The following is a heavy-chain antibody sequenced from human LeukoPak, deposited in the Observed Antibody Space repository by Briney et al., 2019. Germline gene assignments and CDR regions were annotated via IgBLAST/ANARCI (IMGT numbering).Heavy chain of an antibody. CDR3: ASGRPYYYGSGSYYNVYGMDV. V-gene: IGHV4-39*07. J-gene: IGHJ6*02. CDR1: GGSISSSSYY. D-gene: IGHD3-10*01. Sequence: SETQSLTCTVSGGSISSSSYYWGWIRQPPGKGLEWIGSIYYSGSTYYNPSLKSRVTISVDTSKNQFSLKLSSVTAADTAVYYCASGRPYYYGSGSYYNVYGMDVWGQGTTVTVSS. CDR2: IYYSGST.